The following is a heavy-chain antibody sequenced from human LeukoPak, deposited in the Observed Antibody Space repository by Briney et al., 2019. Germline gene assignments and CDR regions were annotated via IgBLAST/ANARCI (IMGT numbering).Heavy chain of an antibody. CDR3: ARSISGLGD. CDR2: TYYRSKWYN. Sequence: SQTLSLTCALSGDSVSSNSAAWDWIRQSPSRGLEWLGRTYYRSKWYNDYAVSVKGLITISADTSKNQSSLQLNSVTPEDTAVYYCARSISGLGDWGQGTLVTVSS. CDR1: GDSVSSNSAA. D-gene: IGHD3-16*01. V-gene: IGHV6-1*01. J-gene: IGHJ4*02.